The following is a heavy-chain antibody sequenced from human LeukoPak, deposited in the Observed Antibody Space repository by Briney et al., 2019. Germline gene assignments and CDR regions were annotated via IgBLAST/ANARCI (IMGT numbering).Heavy chain of an antibody. CDR1: GFTFSNYG. V-gene: IGHV3-30*02. J-gene: IGHJ4*02. Sequence: PGGSLRLSCGASGFTFSNYGMLWVRQAPGKGLEWVAFIRYDGSNKLYADSVKGRFTISRDNSKNTLFLEMNSLRVEDTAVYYCAKGRGFRVWDPWDNWGQGTLITVSS. D-gene: IGHD3-16*01. CDR3: AKGRGFRVWDPWDN. CDR2: IRYDGSNK.